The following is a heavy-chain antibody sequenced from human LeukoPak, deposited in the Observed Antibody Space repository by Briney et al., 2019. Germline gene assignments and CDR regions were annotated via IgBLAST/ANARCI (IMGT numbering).Heavy chain of an antibody. CDR2: IYYSGST. CDR1: GGSISSYY. J-gene: IGHJ6*02. D-gene: IGHD2/OR15-2a*01. Sequence: SETLSLTCTVSGGSISSYYWSWIRQPPGKGLEWIGYIYYSGSTNYNPSLKSRVTISVDTSKNQFSVKLSSVTAADTAVYYCARDSTFYGMDVWGQGTTVTVSS. V-gene: IGHV4-59*01. CDR3: ARDSTFYGMDV.